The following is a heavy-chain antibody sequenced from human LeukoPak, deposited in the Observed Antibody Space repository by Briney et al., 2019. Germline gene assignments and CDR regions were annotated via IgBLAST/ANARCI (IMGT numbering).Heavy chain of an antibody. CDR3: STLWYGA. CDR2: IKSKTDGGTS. J-gene: IGHJ5*02. Sequence: GGSLRLSCAASGLTFTNAWMYWVRQAPGKGLEWVGRIKSKTDGGTSDYAAPVTGRFTISRDDPKSTLYLEMNSLKTEDTGVYYCSTLWYGAWGQGTLVTVSS. V-gene: IGHV3-15*01. D-gene: IGHD3-10*01. CDR1: GLTFTNAW.